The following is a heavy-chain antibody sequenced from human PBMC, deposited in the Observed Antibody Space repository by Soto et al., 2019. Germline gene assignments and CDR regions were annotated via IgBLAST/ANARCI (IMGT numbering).Heavy chain of an antibody. CDR1: GGTFNKYA. J-gene: IGHJ4*02. CDR2: ILPIYSTRNYA. CDR3: ARGVVVVTHYYFDP. D-gene: IGHD2-2*01. V-gene: IGHV1-69*06. Sequence: QVQLVQSGAEVRKPGSSVKVSCKASGGTFNKYAISWVRQAPGQGPEWMGGILPIYSTRNYANYAHKFQGRGKITVDTSTSTAHMELSGLKSDDTAIYYCARGVVVVTHYYFDPWGQGTLVTVSS.